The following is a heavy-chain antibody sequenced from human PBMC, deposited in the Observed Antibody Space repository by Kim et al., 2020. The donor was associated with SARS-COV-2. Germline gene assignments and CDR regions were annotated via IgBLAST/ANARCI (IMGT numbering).Heavy chain of an antibody. CDR2: INHSGST. J-gene: IGHJ5*02. D-gene: IGHD6-13*01. CDR1: GGSFSGYY. V-gene: IGHV4-34*01. CDR3: ARSRYSSSWYGKRGENWFDP. Sequence: SETLSLTCAVYGGSFSGYYWSWIRQPPGKGLEWIGEINHSGSTNYNPSLKSRVTISVDTSKNQFSLKLSSVTAADTAVYYCARSRYSSSWYGKRGENWFDPWGQGTLVTVSS.